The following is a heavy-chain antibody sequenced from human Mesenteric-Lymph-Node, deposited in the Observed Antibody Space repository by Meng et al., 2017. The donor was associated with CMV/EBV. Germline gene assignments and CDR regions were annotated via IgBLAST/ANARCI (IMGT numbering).Heavy chain of an antibody. CDR2: VDLSGGT. Sequence: AVSGDSITTTNWWRWVRQPPGKGMGWIGKVDLSGGTDYNPSLESRVTMSVDKSKDQFSLKLTCVSAADTAVYYCARVGRGGSDFDYWGQGTLVTVSS. CDR1: GDSITTTNW. V-gene: IGHV4-4*02. D-gene: IGHD3-16*01. CDR3: ARVGRGGSDFDY. J-gene: IGHJ4*02.